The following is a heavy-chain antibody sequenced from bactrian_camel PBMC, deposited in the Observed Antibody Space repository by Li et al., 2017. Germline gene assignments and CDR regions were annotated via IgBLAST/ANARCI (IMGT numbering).Heavy chain of an antibody. CDR3: ALDGDFRDCSGDRRGLVDY. D-gene: IGHD2*01. CDR2: IMISSDGGT. V-gene: IGHV3S26*01. J-gene: IGHJ4*01. Sequence: VQLVESGGGTVQPGESLRLSCQASGATYNSACMGWFRQAPGKEREGVAAIMISSDGGTRYADSVKGRFTISLDNAKNILYLQMNNLKPEDTAMYYCALDGDFRDCSGDRRGLVDYWGQGTQVTVS. CDR1: GATYNSAC.